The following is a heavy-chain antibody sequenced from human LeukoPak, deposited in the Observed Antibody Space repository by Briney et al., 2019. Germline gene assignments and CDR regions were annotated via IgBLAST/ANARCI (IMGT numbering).Heavy chain of an antibody. V-gene: IGHV1-69*05. D-gene: IGHD7-27*01. Sequence: SVKVSCKASGGTFSSYAISWVRQAPGQGLEWMGGIIPIFGTANYAQKFQGRVTITTDESTSTAYMELSSLRSEDTAVYYCARDARLTGDLGYRGQGTLVTVSS. J-gene: IGHJ4*02. CDR3: ARDARLTGDLGY. CDR2: IIPIFGTA. CDR1: GGTFSSYA.